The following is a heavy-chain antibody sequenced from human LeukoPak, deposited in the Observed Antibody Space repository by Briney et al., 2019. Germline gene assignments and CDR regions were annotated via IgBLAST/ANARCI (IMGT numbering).Heavy chain of an antibody. Sequence: PPETLSLTCTVSGGSIGTYYWSWIRQSPGKGLEWIGYIYVTGTRYNPYLQSRVTISVDRSRNHFFLKMSSVTAADTAVYYCARHIGGGIEDMDVWGKGTKVIVSS. V-gene: IGHV4-59*08. CDR3: ARHIGGGIEDMDV. CDR1: GGSIGTYY. CDR2: IYVTGT. D-gene: IGHD3-16*02. J-gene: IGHJ6*03.